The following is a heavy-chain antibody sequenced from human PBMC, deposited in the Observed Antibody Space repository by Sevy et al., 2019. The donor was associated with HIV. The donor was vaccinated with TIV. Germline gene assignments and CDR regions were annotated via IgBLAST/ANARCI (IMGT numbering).Heavy chain of an antibody. CDR3: VGPKLTYTNGWHYFDY. V-gene: IGHV4-39*01. Sequence: SETLSLTCIVSGASISNTAYYWGWIRQSSGKRREWIASIRHGGYTFYNPSLKSRVTISADTSKNQFSLKLTSVSAADTSIYYCVGPKLTYTNGWHYFDYWGQGTVVTVSS. D-gene: IGHD2-8*01. CDR2: IRHGGYT. CDR1: GASISNTAYY. J-gene: IGHJ4*02.